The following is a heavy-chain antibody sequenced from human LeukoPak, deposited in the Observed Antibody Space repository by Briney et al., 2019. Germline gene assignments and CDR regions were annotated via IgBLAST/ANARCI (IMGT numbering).Heavy chain of an antibody. V-gene: IGHV4-61*02. CDR3: ARHLWFPYDLLGAYNWFDP. CDR2: IYTSGST. D-gene: IGHD3-9*01. Sequence: PSQTLSLTCTVSGGSISSGSYYWSWIRQPAGKGLEWIGRIYTSGSTNYNPSLKSRVTISVDTSKNQFSLKLSSVTAADTAVYYCARHLWFPYDLLGAYNWFDPWGQGTLVTVSS. CDR1: GGSISSGSYY. J-gene: IGHJ5*02.